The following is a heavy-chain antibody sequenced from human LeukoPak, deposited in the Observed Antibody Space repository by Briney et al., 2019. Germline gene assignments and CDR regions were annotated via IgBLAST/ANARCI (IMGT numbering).Heavy chain of an antibody. CDR1: GFTFDDYA. D-gene: IGHD6-13*01. J-gene: IGHJ4*02. CDR3: AKDAEAAARHVIDY. CDR2: ISWKSGSI. Sequence: GGSLRLSCAASGFTFDDYAMHWVRQAPGKGLEWVSGISWKSGSIGYADSVKGRFTISRDNAKNSLYLQMNSLRAEDTALYYCAKDAEAAARHVIDYWGQGTLVTVSS. V-gene: IGHV3-9*01.